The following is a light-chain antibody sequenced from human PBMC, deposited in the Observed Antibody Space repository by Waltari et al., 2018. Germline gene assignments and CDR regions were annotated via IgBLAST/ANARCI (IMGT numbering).Light chain of an antibody. CDR1: QSLLHSNGYNY. Sequence: EIVLTQSPLSLPVTLGEPASISCTSSQSLLHSNGYNYLDWYVQRPGLPPRLLIYFGSYRASGVPDRFSGSGSVTDFTLKISKVEAEDVGVYYCMQALQTSFPFGQGTRREIK. CDR3: MQALQTSFP. V-gene: IGKV2-28*01. J-gene: IGKJ5*01. CDR2: FGS.